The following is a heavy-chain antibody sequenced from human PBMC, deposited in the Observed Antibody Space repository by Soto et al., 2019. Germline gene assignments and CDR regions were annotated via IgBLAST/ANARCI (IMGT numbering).Heavy chain of an antibody. CDR1: GFSFSSYG. V-gene: IGHV3-30*18. CDR3: PKAGGQWRPNTDSGMAV. J-gene: IGHJ6*02. D-gene: IGHD3-16*01. Sequence: QGQLVESGGGVVQPGKSLRLSCEGSGFSFSSYGMHWVRQPPGKGLEWVALISYDGDDKFYQDSVKGRFSISRDNSRDTLFLNMEGLRPDATGVYSCPKAGGQWRPNTDSGMAVWRQGXTVKVSS. CDR2: ISYDGDDK.